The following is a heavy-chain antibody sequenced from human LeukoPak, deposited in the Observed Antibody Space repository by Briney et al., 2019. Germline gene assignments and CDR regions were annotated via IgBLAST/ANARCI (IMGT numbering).Heavy chain of an antibody. D-gene: IGHD3-10*01. CDR3: ARENLDYYRGAFDI. Sequence: KTGGSLRLSCAASGFTFSDYYMSWIRQAPGKGLEWVSYISSSGSTIYYADSVKGRFTISRDNAKNSLYLQMNSLRAEDTAVYYCARENLDYYRGAFDIWGQGTMVTVSS. CDR1: GFTFSDYY. J-gene: IGHJ3*02. CDR2: ISSSGSTI. V-gene: IGHV3-11*04.